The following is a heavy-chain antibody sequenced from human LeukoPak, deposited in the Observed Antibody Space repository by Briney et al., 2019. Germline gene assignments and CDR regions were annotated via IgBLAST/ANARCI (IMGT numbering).Heavy chain of an antibody. J-gene: IGHJ4*02. CDR3: ARGRYLTTRGGAAAGFLDY. D-gene: IGHD6-13*01. CDR1: GVSISSSNSY. Sequence: SETLSLTCTVSGVSISSSNSYWGWIRQPPGKGLEWIGSIYYSGNTYYNASLKSQVSISIDTSKNQFSLKLTSVTAADTAVYYCARGRYLTTRGGAAAGFLDYWGQGSLVSVST. V-gene: IGHV4-39*01. CDR2: IYYSGNT.